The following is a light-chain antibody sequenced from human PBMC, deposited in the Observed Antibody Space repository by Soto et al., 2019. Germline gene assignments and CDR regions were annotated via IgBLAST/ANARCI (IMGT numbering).Light chain of an antibody. CDR3: QQYNSYPLT. J-gene: IGKJ4*01. Sequence: DIQMTQSPSTLSAAAGDRVTITCRASQTINNWLAWYQQKPGKAPKLLIYRASSLESGVPSRFSGSGSGTEFTLTISSLQPDDFATYYCQQYNSYPLTFGGGTKVQIK. V-gene: IGKV1-5*03. CDR1: QTINNW. CDR2: RAS.